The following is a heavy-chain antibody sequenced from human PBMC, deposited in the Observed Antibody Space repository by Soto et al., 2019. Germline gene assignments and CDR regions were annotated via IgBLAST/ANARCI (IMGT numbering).Heavy chain of an antibody. J-gene: IGHJ4*02. CDR2: IHHSGGT. CDR1: GCSVSNNNW. Sequence: QVQLQESGPGLVKPSGTLSLSCAVSGCSVSNNNWWSWVRQSPGNGLEWIGEIHHSGGTSYNPSLESRATLSVDKSKHELSLRLNYATAADTAVYYCTKNSAYALDYWGLGILVTVSS. D-gene: IGHD5-12*01. CDR3: TKNSAYALDY. V-gene: IGHV4-4*02.